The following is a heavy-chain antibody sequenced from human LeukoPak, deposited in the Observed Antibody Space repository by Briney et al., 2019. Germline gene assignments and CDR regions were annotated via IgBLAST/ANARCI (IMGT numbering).Heavy chain of an antibody. CDR1: GFTFSSYS. Sequence: PGGSLRLSCAASGFTFSSYSMNWVRQAPGKGLEWVPNIKQDGSDKCYVDSVKGRFTISRDNAKNSLYLQMNGLRAEDTAVYYCARRVSHYDILTGYYQDYWGQGALVTVSS. CDR3: ARRVSHYDILTGYYQDY. CDR2: IKQDGSDK. D-gene: IGHD3-9*01. J-gene: IGHJ4*02. V-gene: IGHV3-7*01.